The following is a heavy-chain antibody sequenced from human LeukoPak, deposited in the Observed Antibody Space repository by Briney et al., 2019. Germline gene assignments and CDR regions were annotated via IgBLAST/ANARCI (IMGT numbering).Heavy chain of an antibody. V-gene: IGHV2-70*11. CDR2: IDWADVK. CDR1: GFSLNTSGMC. Sequence: SGPTLVNPTQTLTLTCTFSGFSLNTSGMCVTWIRQPPGKALEWLARIDWADVKYYSTSLKTRLTISKDTSKNQVVLRMTDMDPVDTATYYCARIRWIRYPDYYYMDVWGKGTTVTVSS. CDR3: ARIRWIRYPDYYYMDV. D-gene: IGHD3-9*01. J-gene: IGHJ6*03.